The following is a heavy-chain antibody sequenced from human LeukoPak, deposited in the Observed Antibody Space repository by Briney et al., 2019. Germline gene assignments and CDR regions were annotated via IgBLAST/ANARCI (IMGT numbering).Heavy chain of an antibody. CDR1: GFTLSSFA. D-gene: IGHD3-22*01. CDR3: AKARSRVTTIVVVTHPFDS. Sequence: GGSLRLSCAASGFTLSSFALSWVRQAPGEGLGWVSSLCGSSTGTYYADSVKGRFTISRDNSKNTLYLQMNGLRAEDTAVYYCAKARSRVTTIVVVTHPFDSWGQGTLVTVSS. CDR2: LCGSSTGT. V-gene: IGHV3-23*01. J-gene: IGHJ4*02.